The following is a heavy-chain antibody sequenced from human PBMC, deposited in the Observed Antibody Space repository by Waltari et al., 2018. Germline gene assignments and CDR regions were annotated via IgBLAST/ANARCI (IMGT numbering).Heavy chain of an antibody. V-gene: IGHV4-4*07. CDR3: AREGQQLVTFDY. CDR1: GGSISGYS. Sequence: QVQLQESGPGLVKPSETLSLTCTVSGGSISGYSWSWIRQPAGKGLEWIGRVYTSGSTYYNPSHKSRVTMSVDTSKNQFSLKLSSVTAADTAVYYCAREGQQLVTFDYWGQGTLVTVSS. J-gene: IGHJ4*02. CDR2: VYTSGST. D-gene: IGHD6-13*01.